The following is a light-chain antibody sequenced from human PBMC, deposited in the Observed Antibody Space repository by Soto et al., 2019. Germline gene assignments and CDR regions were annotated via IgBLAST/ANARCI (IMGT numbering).Light chain of an antibody. J-gene: IGLJ2*01. V-gene: IGLV1-44*01. Sequence: QSVLTQPPSASGTPGQRVTISCSGSSSNIGSSTVNWYQQLPGTAPKLLIYSNNQRPSGVPDRFSGSKSGTSASLAISGLQSEDEADDYCAAWDDSLNGVVFGGGTKVTVL. CDR3: AAWDDSLNGVV. CDR2: SNN. CDR1: SSNIGSST.